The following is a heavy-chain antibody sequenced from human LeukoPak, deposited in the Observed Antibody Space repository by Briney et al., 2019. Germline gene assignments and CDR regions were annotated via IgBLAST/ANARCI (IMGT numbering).Heavy chain of an antibody. CDR1: GFTFSDYY. CDR3: ARDAPWVVLGSPYYYYYGMDV. D-gene: IGHD1-26*01. CDR2: ISSSGSTI. J-gene: IGHJ6*02. V-gene: IGHV3-11*01. Sequence: GGSLRLSCAASGFTFSDYYMSWIRQAPGKGLEWVSYISSSGSTIYYADSVKGRFTISRDNAKNSLYLQMNSLRAEDTAVYYCARDAPWVVLGSPYYYYYGMDVWGQGTTVTVSS.